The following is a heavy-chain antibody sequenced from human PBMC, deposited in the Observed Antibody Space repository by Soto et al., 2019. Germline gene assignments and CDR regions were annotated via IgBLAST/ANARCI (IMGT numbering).Heavy chain of an antibody. CDR1: GYTFTSYY. CDR2: INPSGGST. D-gene: IGHD2-15*01. Sequence: ASVKVSCKASGYTFTSYYMHWVRQAPGQGLEWMGIINPSGGSTSYAQKFQGRVTMTRNTSISTAYMELSSLRSEDTAVYYCARDGCSGGSCYLDEGAFDIWGQGTMVTVSS. CDR3: ARDGCSGGSCYLDEGAFDI. V-gene: IGHV1-46*01. J-gene: IGHJ3*02.